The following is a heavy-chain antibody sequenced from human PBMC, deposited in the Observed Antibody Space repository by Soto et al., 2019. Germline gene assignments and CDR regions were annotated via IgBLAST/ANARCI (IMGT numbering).Heavy chain of an antibody. D-gene: IGHD6-19*01. CDR1: GDSVSSNNAA. J-gene: IGHJ6*02. Sequence: SQTLSLTFAISGDSVSSNNAAWNWIRQSPSRGLEWLGRTYYRSKWYNDYAVSVKSRITINPDTSKNQFSLQLNSVTPEDTAVYYCARGSGWTHYYYYGMDVWGQGTTVTVSS. CDR2: TYYRSKWYN. V-gene: IGHV6-1*01. CDR3: ARGSGWTHYYYYGMDV.